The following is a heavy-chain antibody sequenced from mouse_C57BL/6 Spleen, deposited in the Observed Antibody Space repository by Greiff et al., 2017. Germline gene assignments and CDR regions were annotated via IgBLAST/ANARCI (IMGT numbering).Heavy chain of an antibody. CDR2: IYPGSGNT. J-gene: IGHJ1*03. D-gene: IGHD1-1*01. CDR1: GYTFTDYY. CDR3: ARGGYYGSSFHWYCDV. V-gene: IGHV1-76*01. Sequence: QVQLQQSGAELVRPGASVKLSCKASGYTFTDYYINWVKQRPGQGLEWIARIYPGSGNTYYNEKFKGKATLTAEKSSSTAYMQLSSLTSEDSAVXFCARGGYYGSSFHWYCDVWGTGTTVTVSS.